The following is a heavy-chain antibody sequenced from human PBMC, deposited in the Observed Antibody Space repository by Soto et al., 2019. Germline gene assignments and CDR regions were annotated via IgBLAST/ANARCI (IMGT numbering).Heavy chain of an antibody. Sequence: PSETLSLTCTVSGDSIISSNYYWAWIRQSPGKGLEWIGNMYYSGSTYYNLSLKSRVTMSVDTSKNQLSLKISSVTAADTSVYYCARIVVIPAAPDYYNYYGVDVWGQGTTDSVS. CDR2: MYYSGST. V-gene: IGHV4-39*01. J-gene: IGHJ6*02. CDR1: GDSIISSNYY. CDR3: ARIVVIPAAPDYYNYYGVDV. D-gene: IGHD2-2*01.